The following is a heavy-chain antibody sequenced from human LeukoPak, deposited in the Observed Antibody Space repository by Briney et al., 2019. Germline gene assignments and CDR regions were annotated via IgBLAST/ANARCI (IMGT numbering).Heavy chain of an antibody. CDR2: ISDDGSNK. J-gene: IGHJ4*02. CDR1: GFTFSGYP. D-gene: IGHD2-15*01. Sequence: GESLRLSCAASGFTFSGYPMHWVRQAPGKGLEWVALISDDGSNKSYADSVEGRFTISRDNSKNTLYLQMNSLRPEDSAVYYCARSRISLAAVIYFFDYWGQGTLVTVSS. V-gene: IGHV3-30*04. CDR3: ARSRISLAAVIYFFDY.